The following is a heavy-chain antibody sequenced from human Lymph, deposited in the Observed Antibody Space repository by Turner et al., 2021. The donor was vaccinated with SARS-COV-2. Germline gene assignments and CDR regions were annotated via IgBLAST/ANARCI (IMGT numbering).Heavy chain of an antibody. CDR1: GVPVTSSSYY. J-gene: IGHJ4*02. CDR3: ARQGWLRGYFDY. Sequence: QVQLQESGPVLVMPSETLSLTCTVSGVPVTSSSYYCGWIRQPPGRGLEWIGNIYSSGSTYYNPSLKSRVTISVDTSKNQFSLKLSSVTAADTAVYYCARQGWLRGYFDYWSQGTLVTVSS. CDR2: IYSSGST. D-gene: IGHD5-18*01. V-gene: IGHV4-39*01.